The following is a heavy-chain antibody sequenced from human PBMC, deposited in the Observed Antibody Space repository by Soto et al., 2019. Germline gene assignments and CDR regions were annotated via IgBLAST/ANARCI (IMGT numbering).Heavy chain of an antibody. V-gene: IGHV4-39*01. CDR2: IYYSGSN. J-gene: IGHJ2*01. D-gene: IGHD3-16*01. Sequence: GKGLEWIGCIYYSGSNYYNPSLKSRVTISVDTSKNQSSLKLSSVTAADTAVFYFQAGGFIRDSVPVSAFLLNRSSDL. CDR3: QAGGFIRDSVPVSAFLLNRSSDL.